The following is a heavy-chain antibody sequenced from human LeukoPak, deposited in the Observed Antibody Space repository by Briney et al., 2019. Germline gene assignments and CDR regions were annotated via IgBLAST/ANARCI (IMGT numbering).Heavy chain of an antibody. CDR1: GFIFSNYA. CDR3: ARELLGEGPDAFDV. Sequence: GTSLRPSCKTSGFIFSNYAMHWVRQAPGKGLDWVAMIWHDGATKFYADSVKGRFTISRDNSKDTLYLQMDSLRAEDTAVFYCARELLGEGPDAFDVWGQGTIVTVSS. CDR2: IWHDGATK. D-gene: IGHD3-16*01. V-gene: IGHV3-33*01. J-gene: IGHJ3*01.